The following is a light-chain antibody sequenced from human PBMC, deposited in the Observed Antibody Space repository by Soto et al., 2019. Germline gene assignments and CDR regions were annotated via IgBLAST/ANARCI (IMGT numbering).Light chain of an antibody. J-gene: IGKJ4*01. CDR2: GAS. CDR1: QSVSSN. CDR3: QHRSNWPPELS. V-gene: IGKV3-15*01. Sequence: EIVMTQSPGTLSGSPGERATLSCRASQSVSSNLAWYQQKPGQAPRLLIYGASTRATGIPARFSGGGSGSDFTLTISSLQPEDFAVYYCQHRSNWPPELSFGGGTKVDIK.